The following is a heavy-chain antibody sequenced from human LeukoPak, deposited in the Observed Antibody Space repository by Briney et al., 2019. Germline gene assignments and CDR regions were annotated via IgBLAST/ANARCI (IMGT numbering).Heavy chain of an antibody. D-gene: IGHD6-19*01. V-gene: IGHV3-7*03. CDR2: IKPDGSEK. Sequence: GGSLRLSCAASGFTHSNYWMTWVRQAPGKGLEWVANIKPDGSEKYYVDSVKGRFTISRDNAKNSLYLQMNSLRAEDTAVYYCAKEAYSSGWYGYWGQGTLVTVSS. CDR1: GFTHSNYW. CDR3: AKEAYSSGWYGY. J-gene: IGHJ4*02.